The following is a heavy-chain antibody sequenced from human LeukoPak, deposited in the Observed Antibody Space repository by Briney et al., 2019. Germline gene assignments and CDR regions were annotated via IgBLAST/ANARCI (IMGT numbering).Heavy chain of an antibody. CDR3: AKDNFRLYYSESGGYYHDY. CDR2: IRYDGNNK. J-gene: IGHJ4*02. D-gene: IGHD3-22*01. Sequence: GGSLRLSCATSGFTFSNYDLHWVRQAPGKGLEWVALIRYDGNNKYYADSVKGRFTISRDTSKNTLYLQMSSLGTEDTAVYYCAKDNFRLYYSESGGYYHDYWGQGTLVTVSS. V-gene: IGHV3-30*02. CDR1: GFTFSNYD.